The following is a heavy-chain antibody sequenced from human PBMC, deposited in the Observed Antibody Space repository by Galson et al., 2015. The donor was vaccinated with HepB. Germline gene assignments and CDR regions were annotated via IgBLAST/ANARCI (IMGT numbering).Heavy chain of an antibody. CDR1: GYTFTSYY. CDR3: ARGGQAAAGTLPFDY. D-gene: IGHD6-13*01. Sequence: SVKVSCKAPGYTFTSYYMHWVRQAPGQGLEWMGIINPSGGSTSYAQKFQGRVTMTRDTSTSTVYMELSSLRSEDTAVYYCARGGQAAAGTLPFDYWGQGTLVTVSS. J-gene: IGHJ4*02. CDR2: INPSGGST. V-gene: IGHV1-46*01.